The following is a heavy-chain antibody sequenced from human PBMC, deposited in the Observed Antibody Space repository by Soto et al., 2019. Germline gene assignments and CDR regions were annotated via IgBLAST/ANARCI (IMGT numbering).Heavy chain of an antibody. J-gene: IGHJ4*02. CDR2: IYYSGST. CDR1: GGSISSGGYY. Sequence: PSETLSLTCTVSGGSISSGGYYWSWIRQHPGKGLEWIGYIYYSGSTYYNPSLKSRVTISVDTSKNQFSLKLSSVTAADTAVYYCARGYDYALSFDYWGQGTLVTVSS. CDR3: ARGYDYALSFDY. D-gene: IGHD5-12*01. V-gene: IGHV4-31*03.